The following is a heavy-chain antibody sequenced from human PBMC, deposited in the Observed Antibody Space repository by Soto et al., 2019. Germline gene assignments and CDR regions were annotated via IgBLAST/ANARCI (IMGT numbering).Heavy chain of an antibody. V-gene: IGHV4-59*08. CDR2: IYYSGST. Sequence: SETLSLTCTVSGGSISSYYWSWIRQPPGKGLEWIGYIYYSGSTNYNPSLKSRVTISVDTSKNQFSRKLSSVTAADTAVYYCARQRYSSGHDAFDIWGQGTMVTVSS. D-gene: IGHD6-19*01. CDR3: ARQRYSSGHDAFDI. CDR1: GGSISSYY. J-gene: IGHJ3*02.